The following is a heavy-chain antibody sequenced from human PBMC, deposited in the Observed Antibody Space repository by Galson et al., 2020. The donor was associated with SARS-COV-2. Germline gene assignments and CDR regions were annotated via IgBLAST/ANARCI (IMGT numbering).Heavy chain of an antibody. CDR1: GYSFTSYW. CDR3: ARHVEDSSGCYFEGGIDY. D-gene: IGHD3-22*01. CDR2: IYPGDSDT. Sequence: KVSCKGSGYSFTSYWIGWVRQMPGKGLEWMGIIYPGDSDTRYSPSFQGQVTISADKSISTAYLQWSSLKASDTAMYYCARHVEDSSGCYFEGGIDYWGQGTLVTVSS. J-gene: IGHJ4*02. V-gene: IGHV5-51*01.